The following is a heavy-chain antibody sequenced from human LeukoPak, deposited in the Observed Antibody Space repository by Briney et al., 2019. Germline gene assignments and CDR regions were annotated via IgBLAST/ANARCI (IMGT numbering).Heavy chain of an antibody. Sequence: GGSLRLSCAASGLTFDHYVMHWVRHAPGKGLEWVSLISGDGGSTYYADSVKGRLTISRDNSKNSLYLQMNSLTTEDTALYFCAKGTTMYAFDIWGQGTMVTVSS. J-gene: IGHJ3*02. V-gene: IGHV3-43*02. D-gene: IGHD1-1*01. CDR3: AKGTTMYAFDI. CDR1: GLTFDHYV. CDR2: ISGDGGST.